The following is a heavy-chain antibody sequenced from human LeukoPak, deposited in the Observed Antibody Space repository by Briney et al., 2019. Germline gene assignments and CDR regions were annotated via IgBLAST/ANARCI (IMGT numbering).Heavy chain of an antibody. CDR3: ARARVVVPAAIPDP. CDR2: INAYNGNT. Sequence: ASVKVSCKASGYTFTSYGISWVRQAPGQGLEWMGWINAYNGNTNYAQKLQGRVTMTTDTSTSTAYMELRSLRSDDTAVYYCARARVVVPAAIPDPWGQGTLVTVSS. J-gene: IGHJ5*02. V-gene: IGHV1-18*01. CDR1: GYTFTSYG. D-gene: IGHD2-2*02.